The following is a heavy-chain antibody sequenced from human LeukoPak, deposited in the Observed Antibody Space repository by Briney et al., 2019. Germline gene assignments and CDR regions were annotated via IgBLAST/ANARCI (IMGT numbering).Heavy chain of an antibody. CDR3: ARVHLKAEQHLVPFDY. CDR1: GGSVSSNSAT. V-gene: IGHV6-1*01. Sequence: SQTLSLTCAISGGSVSSNSATWNWIRQSPSRGLEWLGRTYYRSKWYNDYAVSVKSRITINPDASKNQFSLQLNSVTPEDTAVYYCARVHLKAEQHLVPFDYWGQGALVTVSS. J-gene: IGHJ4*02. D-gene: IGHD6-13*01. CDR2: TYYRSKWYN.